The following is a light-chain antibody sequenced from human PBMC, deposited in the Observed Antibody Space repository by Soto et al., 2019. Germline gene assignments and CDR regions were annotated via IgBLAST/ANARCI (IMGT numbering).Light chain of an antibody. CDR1: QTITFY. CDR2: VAN. Sequence: DIQMTQSPSSLSASVGDTVAITCRASQTITFYLNWYQQEPGKPPKLLIYVANTLQGGVPSRFSAVGCVTSFTLTINYLQREDVASYYSQQTYTPPFTFGQGTKLQIK. J-gene: IGKJ2*01. CDR3: QQTYTPPFT. V-gene: IGKV1-39*01.